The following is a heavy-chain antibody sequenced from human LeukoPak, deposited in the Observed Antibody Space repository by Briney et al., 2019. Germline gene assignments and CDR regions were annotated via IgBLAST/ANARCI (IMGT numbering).Heavy chain of an antibody. Sequence: HPGESLRLSCAASGFTFSSYWMHWVRQAPGKGLVWVSRINIDGSSTSYADSVKGRFAISRDNAKNTLYLQMNSLRAEDTAVYYCARGGDSGSYCNYWGQGTLVTVSS. J-gene: IGHJ4*02. D-gene: IGHD3-10*01. CDR1: GFTFSSYW. CDR2: INIDGSST. CDR3: ARGGDSGSYCNY. V-gene: IGHV3-74*01.